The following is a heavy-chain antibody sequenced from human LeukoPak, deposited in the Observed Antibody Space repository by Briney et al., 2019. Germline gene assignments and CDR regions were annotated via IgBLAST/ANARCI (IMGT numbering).Heavy chain of an antibody. Sequence: SQTLSLTCAISGDSVSSNSAAWNWLRQSPSRGLEWLGSTYYRSKWYNDYAVSVKSLITINPDTSKNQFSLQLNSVTPEDTAVYYCAREIVGATHYDAFDIWGQGTMVTVSS. D-gene: IGHD1-26*01. CDR3: AREIVGATHYDAFDI. CDR1: GDSVSSNSAA. V-gene: IGHV6-1*01. J-gene: IGHJ3*02. CDR2: TYYRSKWYN.